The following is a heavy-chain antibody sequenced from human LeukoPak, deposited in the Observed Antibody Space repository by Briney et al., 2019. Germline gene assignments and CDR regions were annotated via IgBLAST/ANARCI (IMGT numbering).Heavy chain of an antibody. J-gene: IGHJ2*01. D-gene: IGHD7-27*01. CDR2: INPNNGGT. CDR3: ARVPTLTGDYWFFDL. CDR1: GYTFTGYY. V-gene: IGHV1-2*06. Sequence: ASVKVSCKASGYTFTGYYMQWVRQAPGQGLEWMGRINPNNGGTYYAQKLQGSVTMTRYPSISTAYKELSRLRSDDTAVYYCARVPTLTGDYWFFDLWGRGNLVSVSS.